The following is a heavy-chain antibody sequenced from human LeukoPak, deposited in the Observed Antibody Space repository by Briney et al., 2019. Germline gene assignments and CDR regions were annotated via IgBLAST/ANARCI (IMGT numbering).Heavy chain of an antibody. CDR2: IYHDGST. D-gene: IGHD3-9*01. CDR3: ARDVDIRDAFDI. Sequence: SETLSLTCNVSGGSISSGHYYWSWIRQPPGKGLEWIGYIYHDGSTYYNPSLQSRVTMSIDRSKNQFSLQLNSVTPEDTAVYYCARDVDIRDAFDIWGQGTMVTVSS. CDR1: GGSISSGHYY. J-gene: IGHJ3*02. V-gene: IGHV4-30-2*01.